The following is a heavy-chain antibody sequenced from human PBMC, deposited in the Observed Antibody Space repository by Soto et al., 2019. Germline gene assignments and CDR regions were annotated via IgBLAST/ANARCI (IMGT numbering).Heavy chain of an antibody. D-gene: IGHD5-12*01. CDR2: ISHSGIT. Sequence: SETLSLTGAVSGGSITSANLWTWVRQLPGGGLEWIGEISHSGITNYKASLKSRVTMSVDKTKNDVSLKLTFVTAADTAVYYCARVLRGRFDPWGQGTPVTVSS. CDR1: GGSITSANL. J-gene: IGHJ5*02. CDR3: ARVLRGRFDP. V-gene: IGHV4-4*02.